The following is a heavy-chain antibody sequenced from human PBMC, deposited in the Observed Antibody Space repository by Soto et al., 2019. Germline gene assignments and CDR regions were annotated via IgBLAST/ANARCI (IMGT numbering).Heavy chain of an antibody. CDR3: ARDPGIVPISYYGMDV. V-gene: IGHV3-30-3*01. CDR2: ISYDGSNK. D-gene: IGHD1-26*01. Sequence: PGGSLRLSCAASGFTFSSYAMHWVRQAPGKGLEWVAVISYDGSNKYYADSVKGRFTISRGNSKNTLYLQMNSLRAEDTAVYYCARDPGIVPISYYGMDVWGQGTTVTVSS. J-gene: IGHJ6*02. CDR1: GFTFSSYA.